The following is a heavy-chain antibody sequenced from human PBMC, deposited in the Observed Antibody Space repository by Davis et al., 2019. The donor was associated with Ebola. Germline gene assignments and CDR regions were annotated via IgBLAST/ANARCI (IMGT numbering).Heavy chain of an antibody. Sequence: GESLKISCAASGFTFRSYWMSWVRQAPGKGLEWVALISHDGSNQYYSDSVKGRFTISRENSKNTLYLQMNSLRAEDTAVYYCAKALGIDWLLSGTYYYGMDVWGQGTTVTVSS. D-gene: IGHD3-9*01. CDR2: ISHDGSNQ. V-gene: IGHV3-30*18. CDR3: AKALGIDWLLSGTYYYGMDV. CDR1: GFTFRSYW. J-gene: IGHJ6*02.